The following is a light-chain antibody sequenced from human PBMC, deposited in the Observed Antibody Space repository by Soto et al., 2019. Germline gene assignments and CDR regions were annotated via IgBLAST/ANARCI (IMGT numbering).Light chain of an antibody. CDR3: SSYTRSSTLEV. J-gene: IGLJ1*01. V-gene: IGLV2-14*01. CDR2: DVS. CDR1: SSDVGVYNY. Sequence: QSALTQPASVSGSPGQSITISCTGTSSDVGVYNYVSWYQQHPGKAPKLMIYDVSNRPSGVSNRFSGSKSGNTASLTISGLQAEDEADYYCSSYTRSSTLEVFGTGTKLTVL.